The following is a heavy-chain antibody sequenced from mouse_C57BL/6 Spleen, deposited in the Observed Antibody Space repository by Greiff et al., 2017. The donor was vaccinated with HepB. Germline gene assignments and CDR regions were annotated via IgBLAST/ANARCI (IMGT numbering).Heavy chain of an antibody. Sequence: EVKLMESGGGLVQPGGSMKLSCVASGFTFSNYWMNWVRQSPEKGLEWVAQIRLKSDNYATHYAESVKGRFTISRDDSKSSVYLQMNNLRAEDTGIYYCTVDYGSSYEAYWGQGTLVTVSA. CDR3: TVDYGSSYEAY. CDR1: GFTFSNYW. CDR2: IRLKSDNYAT. V-gene: IGHV6-3*01. D-gene: IGHD1-1*01. J-gene: IGHJ3*01.